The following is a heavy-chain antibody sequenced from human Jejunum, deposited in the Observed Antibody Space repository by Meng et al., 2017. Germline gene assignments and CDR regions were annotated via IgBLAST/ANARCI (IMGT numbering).Heavy chain of an antibody. Sequence: EVQLVGSGGGLVKPGGSLRLSCAAFGFTFRSYNMNGGRQAPGKGLEWVSSISSSSTYIYYADSVKGRFTISRDNAKNSLYLQMNSLRAEDTAVYYCARDPLGDNWFDPWGQGTLVTVSS. V-gene: IGHV3-21*01. CDR1: GFTFRSYN. D-gene: IGHD1-26*01. CDR3: ARDPLGDNWFDP. J-gene: IGHJ5*02. CDR2: ISSSSTYI.